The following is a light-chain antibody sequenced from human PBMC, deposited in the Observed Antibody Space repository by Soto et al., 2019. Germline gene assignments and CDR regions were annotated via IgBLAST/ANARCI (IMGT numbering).Light chain of an antibody. J-gene: IGKJ3*01. CDR3: QKYSSVPV. CDR1: QDIRNF. CDR2: AAS. Sequence: DIQMTQSPTSLSASVGDRVTITCRASQDIRNFVAWYQQNPGKAPKLLIYAASTLQSRVPSRFSGSGSGTDFTLTINSLQPEDVATYSCQKYSSVPVFGPGTKVEIK. V-gene: IGKV1-27*01.